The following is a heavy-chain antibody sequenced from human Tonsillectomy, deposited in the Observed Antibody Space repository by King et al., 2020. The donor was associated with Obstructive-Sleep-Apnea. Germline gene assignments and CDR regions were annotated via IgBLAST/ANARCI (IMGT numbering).Heavy chain of an antibody. CDR3: ARVVGAIIY. V-gene: IGHV3-66*01. CDR1: GFTISSNY. D-gene: IGHD1-26*01. J-gene: IGHJ4*02. Sequence: VQLVESGGVLVQPGGSLRLSCAASGFTISSNYMSWVRQAPGKGLEWGSVIYTGGGTYYADSVKGRFTISRDNSKNTLHLQMSSLRAEDTAVYYCARVVGAIIYWGQGTLVTVSS. CDR2: IYTGGGT.